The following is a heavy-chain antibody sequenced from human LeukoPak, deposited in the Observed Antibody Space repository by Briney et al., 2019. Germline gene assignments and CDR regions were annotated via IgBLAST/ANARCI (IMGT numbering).Heavy chain of an antibody. D-gene: IGHD6-13*01. CDR1: GGSVSSGSYY. Sequence: SETLYLTCTVSGGSVSSGSYYWSWIRQPPGKGLEWIGYIYYSGSTNYNPSLKSRVTISVDTSKNQFSLKLSSVTAADTAVYFCARATPIAPDYWGQGTLVTVSS. CDR3: ARATPIAPDY. V-gene: IGHV4-61*01. CDR2: IYYSGST. J-gene: IGHJ4*02.